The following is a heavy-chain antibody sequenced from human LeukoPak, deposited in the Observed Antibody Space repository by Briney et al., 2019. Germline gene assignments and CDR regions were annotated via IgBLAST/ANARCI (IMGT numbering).Heavy chain of an antibody. Sequence: ASVKVSCKASGYTFTSQYVHWVRQAPGRGLEWMGIINPSGGSTSYAQKFQGRVTMTRDTSTSTVYMELKRLRSEDTAVYYCASWFGENDALDIWGQGTMVTVSS. CDR3: ASWFGENDALDI. CDR1: GYTFTSQY. CDR2: INPSGGST. J-gene: IGHJ3*02. D-gene: IGHD3-10*01. V-gene: IGHV1-46*01.